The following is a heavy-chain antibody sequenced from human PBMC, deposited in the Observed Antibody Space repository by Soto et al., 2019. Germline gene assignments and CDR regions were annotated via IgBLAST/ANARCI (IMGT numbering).Heavy chain of an antibody. J-gene: IGHJ5*02. D-gene: IGHD3-3*01. CDR1: GYTFTSYG. CDR3: AREYYDFWSGYRNNWFDP. Sequence: GASVKVSCKASGYTFTSYGISWVRQAPGQGLEWMGWISAYNGNTNYAQKLQGRVTMTTDTSTSTAYMELRSLRSDDTAVYYCAREYYDFWSGYRNNWFDPWGQGTLVTVSS. V-gene: IGHV1-18*01. CDR2: ISAYNGNT.